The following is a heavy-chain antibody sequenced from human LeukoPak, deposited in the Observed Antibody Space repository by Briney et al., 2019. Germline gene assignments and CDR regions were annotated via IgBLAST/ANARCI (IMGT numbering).Heavy chain of an antibody. V-gene: IGHV1-18*01. J-gene: IGHJ4*02. CDR1: GYSFTSYG. CDR2: ISGYDGYA. D-gene: IGHD1-14*01. CDR3: ARAPPGLTFGPGDY. Sequence: GASVKASCKASGYSFTSYGMTWVRQAPGQGLVWMGWISGYDGYAKYAENLQGRVTLTIDTSTTTAYMEMRSLGSDDTAVYSCARAPPGLTFGPGDYWGQGSLVIVSS.